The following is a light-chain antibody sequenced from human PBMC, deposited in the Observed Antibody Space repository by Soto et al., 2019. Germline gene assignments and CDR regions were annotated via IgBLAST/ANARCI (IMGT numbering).Light chain of an antibody. CDR1: QSVSTNF. V-gene: IGKV3-20*01. CDR3: QQYGRTSWT. J-gene: IGKJ1*01. CDR2: GAS. Sequence: EIVLTQSPGTLSLSPGEGATVSCRASQSVSTNFFAWYQQKPGQAPRLLIYGASTRATGIPDRFSGSGSGTDFTLTISRLEPEDFAVYYCQQYGRTSWTFGQGTKVEIK.